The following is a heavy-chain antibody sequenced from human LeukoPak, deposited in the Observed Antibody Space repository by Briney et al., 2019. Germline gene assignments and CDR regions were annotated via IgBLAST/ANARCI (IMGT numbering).Heavy chain of an antibody. CDR3: ATEYNTSVGRAFDN. Sequence: GFSLSLSCAASGFSFSTYCLNWVRQAPGKGLDGVSWISSSSSPIYCADSVKGRFTTSRDNAKNSMYLQISSLTADDTAVHYCATEYNTSVGRAFDNWGQGTMDTVSS. D-gene: IGHD6-13*01. CDR1: GFSFSTYC. J-gene: IGHJ3*02. V-gene: IGHV3-48*01. CDR2: ISSSSSPI.